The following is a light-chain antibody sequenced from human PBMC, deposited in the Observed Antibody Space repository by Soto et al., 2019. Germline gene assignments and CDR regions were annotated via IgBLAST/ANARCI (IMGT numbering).Light chain of an antibody. V-gene: IGKV3-11*01. Sequence: IVLTQSPATLSLSPWERATLSCRASQNVANYLDWYQQKPGQAPRLLIYESSNRATGIAARFSGSGSGTDFTLTISSLEPEDFAVYYCQQFSSYPLTFGGGTKVDIK. CDR1: QNVANY. J-gene: IGKJ4*01. CDR3: QQFSSYPLT. CDR2: ESS.